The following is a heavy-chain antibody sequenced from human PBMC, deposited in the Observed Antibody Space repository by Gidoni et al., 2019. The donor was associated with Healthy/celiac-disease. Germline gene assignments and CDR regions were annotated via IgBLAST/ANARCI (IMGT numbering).Heavy chain of an antibody. J-gene: IGHJ4*02. CDR2: ISYDGSNK. CDR3: ARPSQYAWIEYYFDY. CDR1: GFTFSSYA. Sequence: QVQLVESGGGVVQPGRSLRISCAASGFTFSSYAMHWVRQAPGKGLEWVAVISYDGSNKYYADSVKGRFTISRDNSKNTLYLQMNSLRAEDTAVYYCARPSQYAWIEYYFDYWGQGTLVTVSS. D-gene: IGHD2-2*03. V-gene: IGHV3-30-3*01.